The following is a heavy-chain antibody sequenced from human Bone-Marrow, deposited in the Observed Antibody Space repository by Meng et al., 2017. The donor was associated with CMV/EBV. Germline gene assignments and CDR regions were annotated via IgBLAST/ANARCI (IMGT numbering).Heavy chain of an antibody. CDR2: ISYDGTNK. D-gene: IGHD3-22*01. CDR3: AKAMIVVVIEVGYFDD. Sequence: GESLKISCAASGFTFSSYAMHWVRQAPGKGLEWVAVISYDGTNKYYADSVKGRFTISRDNSKNTLYLQMNSLRAEDTAVYYCAKAMIVVVIEVGYFDDWGQGTLVTVSS. CDR1: GFTFSSYA. J-gene: IGHJ4*02. V-gene: IGHV3-30*04.